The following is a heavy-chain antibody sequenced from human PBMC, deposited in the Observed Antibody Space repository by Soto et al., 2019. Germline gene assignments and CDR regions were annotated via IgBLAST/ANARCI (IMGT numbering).Heavy chain of an antibody. J-gene: IGHJ5*02. CDR3: ARAQRNGAVAWFDP. V-gene: IGHV6-1*01. Sequence: SQSLSVTCAISGDSVSSNSSAWNWIRQSPSRGLEWLGRTYYRSKWYIDYAVSVKSRVMITSDTSKNQFSLHLNSVTPEDTALYYCARAQRNGAVAWFDPWGQGTLVTVSS. CDR1: GDSVSSNSSA. CDR2: TYYRSKWYI. D-gene: IGHD6-19*01.